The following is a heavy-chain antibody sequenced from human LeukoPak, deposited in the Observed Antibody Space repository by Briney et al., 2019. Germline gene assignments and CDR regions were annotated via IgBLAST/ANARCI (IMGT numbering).Heavy chain of an antibody. CDR3: ARQLGPNDAFDI. CDR2: IWYDGSNK. D-gene: IGHD5-24*01. J-gene: IGHJ3*02. V-gene: IGHV3-33*01. Sequence: GGSLRLSCAASGFTFSSYGMHWVRQAPGKGLEWVAVIWYDGSNKYYADSVKGRFTISRDNSKNSLYLQMNSLRAGDTAVYYCARQLGPNDAFDIWGQGTMVTVSS. CDR1: GFTFSSYG.